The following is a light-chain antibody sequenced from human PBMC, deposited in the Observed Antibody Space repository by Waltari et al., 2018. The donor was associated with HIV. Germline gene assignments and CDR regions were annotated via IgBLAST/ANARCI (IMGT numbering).Light chain of an antibody. CDR3: CSYTVNSTGV. CDR1: SGDIGTYKY. Sequence: QSALTQPASVSGSPGQSIPISCPGTSGDIGTYKYFSWYQQHTGKVPKLIIYDVNVRPSGVSDRFSGSKSGNTATLTISGLHSDDEADYYCCSYTVNSTGVFGAGTKITV. CDR2: DVN. J-gene: IGLJ1*01. V-gene: IGLV2-14*03.